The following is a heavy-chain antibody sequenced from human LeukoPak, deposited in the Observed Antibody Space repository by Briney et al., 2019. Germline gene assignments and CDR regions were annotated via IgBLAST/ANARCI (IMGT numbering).Heavy chain of an antibody. D-gene: IGHD3-22*01. J-gene: IGHJ4*02. Sequence: SETLSLTCTVSGGSISSSSYYWGWIRQPPGKGLEWFGSIYYSGSTYYNPSLKSRVTISVDTSKNQFSLKLSSMTAADTAVYYCARVPVIITMIVGGFDYWGQGTLVTVSS. V-gene: IGHV4-39*07. CDR3: ARVPVIITMIVGGFDY. CDR1: GGSISSSSYY. CDR2: IYYSGST.